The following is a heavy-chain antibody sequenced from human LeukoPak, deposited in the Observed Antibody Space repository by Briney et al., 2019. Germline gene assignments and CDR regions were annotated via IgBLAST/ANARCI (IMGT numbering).Heavy chain of an antibody. CDR1: GFTFDDYA. CDR2: ISWNSGSI. V-gene: IGHV3-9*01. CDR3: ARVGCSSTSCYTAAFDI. J-gene: IGHJ3*02. D-gene: IGHD2-2*02. Sequence: PGGSLRLSCAASGFTFDDYAMHWVRQAPGKGLEWVSGISWNSGSIGYADSVKGRFTISRDNAKNSLYLQMNSLRAEDTAVYYCARVGCSSTSCYTAAFDIWGQGTMVTVSS.